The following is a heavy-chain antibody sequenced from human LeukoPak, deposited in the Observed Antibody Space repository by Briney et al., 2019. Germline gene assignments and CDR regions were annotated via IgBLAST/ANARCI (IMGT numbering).Heavy chain of an antibody. CDR3: ARDRYSSSPAFGWD. J-gene: IGHJ4*02. D-gene: IGHD6-6*01. Sequence: GGSLRLSCAVSGFTFSSYAMHWVRQAPGKGLEWVAVISHDGSNKYYADSVKGRFTISRDNAKNSLYLQMNSLRAEDTAVYYCARDRYSSSPAFGWDWGQGTLVTVSS. CDR1: GFTFSSYA. CDR2: ISHDGSNK. V-gene: IGHV3-30-3*01.